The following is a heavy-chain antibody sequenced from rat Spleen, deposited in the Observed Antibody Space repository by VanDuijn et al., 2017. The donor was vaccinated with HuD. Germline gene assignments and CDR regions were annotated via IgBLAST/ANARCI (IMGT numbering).Heavy chain of an antibody. CDR3: ARHEAPADY. CDR2: ISSSSSYI. J-gene: IGHJ2*01. Sequence: EVQLVESGGGLVQPGRSLKLSCLASGFTFSNYGMNWIRQAPGKGLEWVASISSSSSYIYYADTVKGRFTISRENAKNTLYLQMTSLRSEDTALYYCARHEAPADYWGQGVMVTVSS. V-gene: IGHV5-34*01. CDR1: GFTFSNYG.